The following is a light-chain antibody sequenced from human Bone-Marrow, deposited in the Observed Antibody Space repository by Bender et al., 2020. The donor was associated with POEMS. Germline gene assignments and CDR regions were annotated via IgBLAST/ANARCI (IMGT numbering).Light chain of an antibody. J-gene: IGLJ2*01. CDR2: AVS. CDR1: SSDVSGNAF. V-gene: IGLV2-14*03. Sequence: QSALTQPASVSGSPGQSITIACTGFSSDVSGNAFVSWYQQHPGKAPRLILYAVSLRPSGVSDLFSGSKSGNTASLTISGLQPDDEADYYCNSYRSRGTLVVFGGGTKLTVL. CDR3: NSYRSRGTLVV.